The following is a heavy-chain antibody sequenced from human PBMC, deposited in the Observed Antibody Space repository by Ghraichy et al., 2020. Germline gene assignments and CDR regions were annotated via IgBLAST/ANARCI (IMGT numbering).Heavy chain of an antibody. CDR3: ARQKRATRGVYYYYYYGMDV. CDR1: GFSLSTSGMC. V-gene: IGHV2-70*01. J-gene: IGHJ6*02. CDR2: IDLDDDK. Sequence: SGPTLVKPTQTLTLTCTFSGFSLSTSGMCVSWIRQPPGKALEWLALIDLDDDKYYSTSLKTRLTISKDTSKNQVVLTMTNMDPVDTATYYCARQKRATRGVYYYYYYGMDVWGQGTTVTVSS. D-gene: IGHD2-8*01.